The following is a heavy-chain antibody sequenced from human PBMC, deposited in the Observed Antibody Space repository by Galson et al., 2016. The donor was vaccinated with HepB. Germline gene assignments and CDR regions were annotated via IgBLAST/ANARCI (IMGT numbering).Heavy chain of an antibody. D-gene: IGHD1-26*01. CDR1: GGPITNNYY. Sequence: ETLSLTCTVSGGPITNNYYWAWIRQSPGKGLERIGSLHHGGTTYYNPSLMSRFTTSVDTSKNQFSLNLNSVTAADMAVYYCARHALLGAKDFHNWGQGTLVTVS. CDR3: ARHALLGAKDFHN. J-gene: IGHJ4*02. V-gene: IGHV4-39*01. CDR2: LHHGGTT.